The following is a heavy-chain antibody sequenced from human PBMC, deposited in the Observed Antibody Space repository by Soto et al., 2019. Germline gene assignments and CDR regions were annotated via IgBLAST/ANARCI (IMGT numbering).Heavy chain of an antibody. CDR1: GGSFSGYY. Sequence: QVQLQQWGAGLLKPSETLSLTCAVYGGSFSGYYWSWIRQPPGKGLEWIGEINHSGSTNYNPSLKSRVTISVDTSKNQFSLKLSSVTAADTAVYYCARGRKTTGAWFDPWGQGTLVTVSS. V-gene: IGHV4-34*01. J-gene: IGHJ5*02. CDR2: INHSGST. D-gene: IGHD4-17*01. CDR3: ARGRKTTGAWFDP.